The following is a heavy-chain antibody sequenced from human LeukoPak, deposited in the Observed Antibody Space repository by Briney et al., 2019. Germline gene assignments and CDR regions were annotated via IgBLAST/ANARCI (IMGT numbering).Heavy chain of an antibody. CDR1: GFTFRNYW. J-gene: IGHJ4*02. Sequence: PGGSLRLSCAASGFTFRNYWMHWVRQAPGKGLVWVSRINGDGSTTSYADSVKGRFTISRDNAKNTLYLQMNSLRAEDTAVYYCAPLGYCSGGSCSLDYWGQGTLVTVSS. CDR2: INGDGSTT. V-gene: IGHV3-74*01. D-gene: IGHD2-15*01. CDR3: APLGYCSGGSCSLDY.